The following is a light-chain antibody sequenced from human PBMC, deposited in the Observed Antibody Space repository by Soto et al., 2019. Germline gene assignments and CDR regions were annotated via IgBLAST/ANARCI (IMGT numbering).Light chain of an antibody. CDR3: QQYNGALLT. Sequence: DIQMTQSPSTLSASVGDRVTITCRASQSISSWLAWYQQKPGKAPKLLIYKASSLESGVPSRFSGSGSGTEFTLTISSLQPDDFATYYCQQYNGALLTFGGGTNVEI. J-gene: IGKJ4*01. CDR2: KAS. CDR1: QSISSW. V-gene: IGKV1-5*03.